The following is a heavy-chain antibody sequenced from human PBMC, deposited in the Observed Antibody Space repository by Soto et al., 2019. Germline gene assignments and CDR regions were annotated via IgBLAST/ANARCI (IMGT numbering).Heavy chain of an antibody. CDR3: AGNYGAADS. Sequence: GGSLRLSCAASGFGFTFSNYYMNWIRQSPGKGLEWVASISSSGHMTFYAPSVNGRFTISRDNWMNSLYLQMNSLTVEDTGVYFCAGNYGAADSWGPGNLVTVSS. CDR1: GFGFTFSNYY. V-gene: IGHV3-11*04. CDR2: ISSSGHMT. J-gene: IGHJ5*01. D-gene: IGHD3-10*01.